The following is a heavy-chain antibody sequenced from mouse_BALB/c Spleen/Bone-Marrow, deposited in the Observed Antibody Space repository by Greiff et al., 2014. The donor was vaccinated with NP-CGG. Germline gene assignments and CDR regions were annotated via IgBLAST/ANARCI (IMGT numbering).Heavy chain of an antibody. V-gene: IGHV3-1*02. CDR1: AYSITSGYG. D-gene: IGHD1-2*01. CDR2: IHYSGST. J-gene: IGHJ3*01. Sequence: EVQLQQSGPVLVKPSQSLSLTCTVTAYSITSGYGWHWIRQFPGNKLEWIGYIHYSGSTHYNPSLKSRISITRDTSKNQFFLQLNSVTTGDTATYHCAREAMPTARFAYWGQGTLVPVSA. CDR3: AREAMPTARFAY.